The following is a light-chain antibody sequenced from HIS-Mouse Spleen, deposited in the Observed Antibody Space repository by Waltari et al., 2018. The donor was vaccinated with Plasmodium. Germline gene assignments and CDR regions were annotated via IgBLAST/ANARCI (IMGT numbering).Light chain of an antibody. CDR1: SLPPKN. V-gene: IGLV3-10*01. CDR2: EDS. CDR3: YSTDSSGNHRV. Sequence: SYELTQPPSVSVSPGQTAWITRAGESLPPKNAHWYQQKSGQAPVLVIYEDSKRPSGIPERFSGSSSGTMATLTISGAQVEDEADYYCYSTDSSGNHRVFGGGTKLTVL. J-gene: IGLJ3*02.